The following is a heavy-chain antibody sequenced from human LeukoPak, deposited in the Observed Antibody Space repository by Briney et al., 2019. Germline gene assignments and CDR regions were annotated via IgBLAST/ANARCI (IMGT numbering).Heavy chain of an antibody. CDR3: AGVFTLYLNPFHYYYMDV. D-gene: IGHD1-14*01. CDR1: GFTFSSYE. V-gene: IGHV3-48*03. CDR2: ISSSGSTI. J-gene: IGHJ6*03. Sequence: GGSLRLSCAASGFTFSSYEMNWVRQAPGKGLEWVSYISSSGSTIYYADSVKGRFTISRDNAKNSLYLQMNSLRAEDTAVYYCAGVFTLYLNPFHYYYMDVWGKGTTVTVSS.